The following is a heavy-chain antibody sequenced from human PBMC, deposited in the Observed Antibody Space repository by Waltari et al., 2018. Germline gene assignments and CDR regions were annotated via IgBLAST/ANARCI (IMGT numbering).Heavy chain of an antibody. D-gene: IGHD3-16*01. Sequence: EVQLVESGGGLVQPGGSLRLSCEASRFTFSTYWMTWVRQAPGKGLECVAKINEAGAKKQNTDAEKGRFTITRDNVQNSLYLQMNSLRVEETAVYYCAREEKGGPDYWGQGTLVTVSS. CDR3: AREEKGGPDY. CDR2: INEAGAKK. J-gene: IGHJ4*02. CDR1: RFTFSTYW. V-gene: IGHV3-7*04.